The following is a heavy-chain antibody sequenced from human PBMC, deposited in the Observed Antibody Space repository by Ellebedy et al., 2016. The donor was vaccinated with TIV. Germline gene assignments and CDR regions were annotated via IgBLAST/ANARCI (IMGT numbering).Heavy chain of an antibody. D-gene: IGHD1-26*01. Sequence: GESLKISCAASGFTFSSYWMSWVRQAPGKGLEWVANIKQDGSEKYYVDSVKGRFTISRDNSKNTLYLQMNSLRAEDTAVYYCARERIVGATSGVGMDVWGQGTTVTVSS. CDR3: ARERIVGATSGVGMDV. V-gene: IGHV3-7*01. CDR1: GFTFSSYW. CDR2: IKQDGSEK. J-gene: IGHJ6*02.